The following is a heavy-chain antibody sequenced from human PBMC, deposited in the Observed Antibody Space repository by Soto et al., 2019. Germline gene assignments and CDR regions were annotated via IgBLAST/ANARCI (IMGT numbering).Heavy chain of an antibody. CDR3: ARGAYYYDSSGLSY. CDR2: ISSSSSTI. CDR1: GFTFSSNS. V-gene: IGHV3-48*01. J-gene: IGHJ4*02. Sequence: EVQLVESGGGLVQPGGSLRLSCAASGFTFSSNSMNWVRQAPGKGLEWVSYISSSSSTIYYADSVKGRFTISRDNAKNSLYLQMNSLRAEDTAVYYCARGAYYYDSSGLSYWGQGTLVTVSS. D-gene: IGHD3-22*01.